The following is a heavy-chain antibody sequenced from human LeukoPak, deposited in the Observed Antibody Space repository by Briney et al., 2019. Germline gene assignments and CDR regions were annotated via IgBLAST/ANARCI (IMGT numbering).Heavy chain of an antibody. CDR1: GYTFTSYG. J-gene: IGHJ4*02. D-gene: IGHD3-3*01. CDR2: ISAYNGNT. V-gene: IGHV1-18*01. Sequence: GASVKVSCKASGYTFTSYGISWVRQAPGQGLEWMGWISAYNGNTNYAQKLQGRGTMTTDTSTSTAYMELRSLRSDDTAVYYCARDGVDYDFWSGYYKAIDYWGQGTLVTVSS. CDR3: ARDGVDYDFWSGYYKAIDY.